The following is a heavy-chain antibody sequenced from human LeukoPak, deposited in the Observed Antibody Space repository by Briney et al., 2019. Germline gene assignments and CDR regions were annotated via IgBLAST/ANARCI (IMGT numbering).Heavy chain of an antibody. V-gene: IGHV4-4*07. J-gene: IGHJ4*02. CDR1: GGSISSYY. Sequence: SETLSLTCTVSGGSISSYYWSWIRQPAGKGLEWIGRIYTSGSTNYNPSLKSRVTMSVDTSKNQFSLKLSSVTAADTAVYYCARNYYYDSSGYYDIYYFDYWGQGTLVTVSS. CDR3: ARNYYYDSSGYYDIYYFDY. D-gene: IGHD3-22*01. CDR2: IYTSGST.